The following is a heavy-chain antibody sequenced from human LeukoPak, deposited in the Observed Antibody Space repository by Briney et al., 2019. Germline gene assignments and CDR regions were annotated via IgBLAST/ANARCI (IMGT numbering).Heavy chain of an antibody. V-gene: IGHV4-34*01. J-gene: IGHJ4*02. CDR2: INHSGST. CDR3: ASGYQWELLRYYFDY. CDR1: GGSFSGYY. Sequence: SETLSLTCAVFGGSFSGYYWSWIRQSPGKGLEWIGEINHSGSTNYNPSLKSRVTISVDTSKNQFSLKLSSVTAADTAVYYCASGYQWELLRYYFDYWGQGTLVTVSS. D-gene: IGHD1-26*01.